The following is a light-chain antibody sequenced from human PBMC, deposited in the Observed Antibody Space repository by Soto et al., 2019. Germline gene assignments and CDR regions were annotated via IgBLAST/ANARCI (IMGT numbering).Light chain of an antibody. V-gene: IGLV1-51*01. Sequence: QSVLTQPPSVSAAPGQRVTISCSGSSSNIGKNYVSWYQHLPGTAPKVLIYDNNKRPSGIPDRFSGSKSGTSATLGITGLQTGDEADYYCGTWDSSLSAWVFGGGTKLTVL. J-gene: IGLJ3*02. CDR2: DNN. CDR1: SSNIGKNY. CDR3: GTWDSSLSAWV.